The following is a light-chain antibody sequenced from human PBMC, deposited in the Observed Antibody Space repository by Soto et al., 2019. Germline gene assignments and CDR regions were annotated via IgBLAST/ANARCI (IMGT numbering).Light chain of an antibody. CDR3: QQRSNWLRT. Sequence: IVLTQSPATLSLSPGERATLSCRASQSVSSYLAWYQQKPGQAPRLLIYDASNRATGIPARFSGSGSGTDFTLTIISLEPEDFAVYYCQQRSNWLRTIGQGNKVDMK. V-gene: IGKV3-11*01. CDR2: DAS. J-gene: IGKJ1*01. CDR1: QSVSSY.